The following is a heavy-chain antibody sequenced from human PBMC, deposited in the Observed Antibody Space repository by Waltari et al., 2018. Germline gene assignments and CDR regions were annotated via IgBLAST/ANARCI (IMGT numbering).Heavy chain of an antibody. CDR1: GGSFSGYY. CDR2: INHSGSP. J-gene: IGHJ5*02. Sequence: QVQLQQWGAGLLKPSETLSLTCAVYGGSFSGYYWSWIRQPPGKGLEWIGEINHSGSPNYNPALKSRVTISVDTSKNQFALKLSSVTAADTAVYYCARVRNWFDPWGQETLVTVSS. CDR3: ARVRNWFDP. V-gene: IGHV4-34*01.